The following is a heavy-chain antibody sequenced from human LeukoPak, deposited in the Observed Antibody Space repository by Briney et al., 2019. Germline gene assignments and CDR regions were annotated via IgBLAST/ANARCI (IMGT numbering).Heavy chain of an antibody. Sequence: PSQTLSLTCTVSGGSISSGSYYWSWIRQPAGKGLEWIGYIYHSGSTYYNPSLKSRVTISVDRSKNQFSLKLSSVTAADTAVYYCARGYSSGWYSNGEYFQHWGQGTLVTVSS. CDR3: ARGYSSGWYSNGEYFQH. V-gene: IGHV4-30-2*01. CDR2: IYHSGST. J-gene: IGHJ1*01. D-gene: IGHD6-19*01. CDR1: GGSISSGSYY.